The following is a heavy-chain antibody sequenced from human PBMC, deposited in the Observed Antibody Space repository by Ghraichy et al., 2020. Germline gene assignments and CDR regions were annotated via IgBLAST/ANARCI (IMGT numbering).Heavy chain of an antibody. Sequence: SETLSLTCTVSGGSISSYYWSWIRQPPGKGLEWIGYIYYSGSTNYNPSLKSRVTISVDTSKNQFSLKLSSVTAADTAVYYCARRTVTTGFFDYWGQGTLVTVSS. CDR3: ARRTVTTGFFDY. J-gene: IGHJ4*02. CDR2: IYYSGST. D-gene: IGHD4-17*01. V-gene: IGHV4-59*08. CDR1: GGSISSYY.